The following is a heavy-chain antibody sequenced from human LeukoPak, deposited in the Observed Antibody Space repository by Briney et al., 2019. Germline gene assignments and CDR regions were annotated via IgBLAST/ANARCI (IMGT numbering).Heavy chain of an antibody. CDR3: ARDLTRSVGASHDTDY. D-gene: IGHD1-26*01. CDR1: GGTFSSYA. Sequence: SVKVSCKASGGTFSSYAISWVRQAPGQGLEWMGGIIPILGIANYAQKFQGRVTITADKSTSTAYMELSSLRSEDTAVYYCARDLTRSVGASHDTDYWGQGTLVTVSS. CDR2: IIPILGIA. V-gene: IGHV1-69*10. J-gene: IGHJ4*02.